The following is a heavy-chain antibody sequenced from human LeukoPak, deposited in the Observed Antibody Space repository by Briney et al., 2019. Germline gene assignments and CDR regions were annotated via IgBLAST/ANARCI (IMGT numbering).Heavy chain of an antibody. J-gene: IGHJ4*02. CDR3: ARGASGWYYPDY. CDR2: IKQDGSKK. D-gene: IGHD6-19*01. CDR1: GFPFSSYW. V-gene: IGHV3-7*01. Sequence: GGSLRLSCVASGFPFSSYWMTWVRQAPGKGLEWVANIKQDGSKKSYVDSVEGRFTISRDNAKNSLYLQMNSLIVEDTAVYYCARGASGWYYPDYWGQGTLVTVSS.